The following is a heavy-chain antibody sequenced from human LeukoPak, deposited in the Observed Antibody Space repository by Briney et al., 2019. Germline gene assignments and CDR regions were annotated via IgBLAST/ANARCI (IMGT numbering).Heavy chain of an antibody. CDR2: ISYDGRSK. V-gene: IGHV3-30*03. D-gene: IGHD5-18*01. Sequence: GGSLRLSCAASGFTFSSYGMHWVRQAPGKGLEWVAGISYDGRSKEYVDSVKGRFTISRDNSKNTLYLQMNSLKAEDTAVYYCARDRGYSHGFDYWGQGTLVTVSS. J-gene: IGHJ4*02. CDR1: GFTFSSYG. CDR3: ARDRGYSHGFDY.